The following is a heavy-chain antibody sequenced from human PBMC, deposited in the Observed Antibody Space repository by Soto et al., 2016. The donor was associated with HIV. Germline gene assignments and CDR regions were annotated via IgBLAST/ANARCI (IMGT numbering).Heavy chain of an antibody. J-gene: IGHJ6*02. Sequence: QVQLQESGPGLVKPSETLTLTCTVSGASVSSSAFYWSWIRQSPGKGLEWIGYVFYSGSTNYNPSLKSRVNISMDTSNNQFFLNLNSVTAADTAVYYCARDIARMMVVAGXDVWGQGPTVTVSS. CDR2: VFYSGST. V-gene: IGHV4-61*08. CDR1: GASVSSSAFY. CDR3: ARDIARMMVVAGXDV. D-gene: IGHD3-22*01.